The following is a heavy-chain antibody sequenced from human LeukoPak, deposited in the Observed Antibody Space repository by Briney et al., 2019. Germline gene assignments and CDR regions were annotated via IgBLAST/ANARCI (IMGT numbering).Heavy chain of an antibody. CDR3: AREDVVLVDAVRYYYYGLDV. Sequence: ASVKVSCKASGYNFISYYMHWVRQAPGQGLEWMGIINPSGGSTSYAQKFQDRVTMTRDTSTSTVYMELSSLKSEDTAVYYCAREDVVLVDAVRYYYYGLDVWGQGTTVTVSS. J-gene: IGHJ6*02. D-gene: IGHD2-8*01. V-gene: IGHV1-46*01. CDR1: GYNFISYY. CDR2: INPSGGST.